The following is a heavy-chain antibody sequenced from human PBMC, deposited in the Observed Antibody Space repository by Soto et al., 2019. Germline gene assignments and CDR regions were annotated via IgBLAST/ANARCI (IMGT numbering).Heavy chain of an antibody. CDR3: ARGGREASGSYPGLDF. V-gene: IGHV3-13*01. D-gene: IGHD3-10*01. Sequence: GGSLRLSCAASGFTFSTYDMHWVRQATGKGLEWVSSIGTSDDTYYAVSVKGRFTISRENAKESLYLQMNSLRAGDTAVYYCARGGREASGSYPGLDFWGQGILVTVSS. CDR1: GFTFSTYD. J-gene: IGHJ4*02. CDR2: IGTSDDT.